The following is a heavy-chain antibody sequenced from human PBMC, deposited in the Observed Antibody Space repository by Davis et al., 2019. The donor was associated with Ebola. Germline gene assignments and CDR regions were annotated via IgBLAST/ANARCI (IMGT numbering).Heavy chain of an antibody. J-gene: IGHJ6*04. Sequence: MPSETLSLTCAVYGGSFSDYYCSWIRQLPGKGPEWIGEINHSGSTNYNPSLKSRVTISVDTSKNQFSLKLSSVTAADTAVYYCARGRMNSVVYLDDELYYNLDVWGKGTTVTVSS. CDR2: INHSGST. D-gene: IGHD2/OR15-2a*01. V-gene: IGHV4-34*01. CDR3: ARGRMNSVVYLDDELYYNLDV. CDR1: GGSFSDYY.